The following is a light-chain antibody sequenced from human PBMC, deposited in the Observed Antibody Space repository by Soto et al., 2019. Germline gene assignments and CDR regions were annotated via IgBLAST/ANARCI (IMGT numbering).Light chain of an antibody. J-gene: IGLJ1*01. CDR2: EVT. CDR1: TSDVGGSNY. Sequence: QSALTQPPSASGSPGQSVTISCTGTTSDVGGSNYVSWYQLHPGKAPKLMIYEVTKRPSGVPDRFSGSKSANTASLAITGLQAEDEADYYCQSYDSSLSGYVFGTGTKVTVL. CDR3: QSYDSSLSGYV. V-gene: IGLV2-8*01.